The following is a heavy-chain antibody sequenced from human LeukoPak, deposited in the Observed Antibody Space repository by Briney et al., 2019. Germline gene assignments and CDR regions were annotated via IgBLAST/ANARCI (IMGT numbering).Heavy chain of an antibody. CDR1: GFTFNNAW. D-gene: IGHD2-2*01. CDR2: IKSKTDGGTT. J-gene: IGHJ4*02. Sequence: GGSLRLSCAASGFTFNNAWMSWVRQAPGKGLEWVGRIKSKTDGGTTDYAAPVRGRFTISRDDSKNTLYLRMNSLKIEDTAVYYCTTDQYSGTMTFDYWGQGALVTVSS. CDR3: TTDQYSGTMTFDY. V-gene: IGHV3-15*01.